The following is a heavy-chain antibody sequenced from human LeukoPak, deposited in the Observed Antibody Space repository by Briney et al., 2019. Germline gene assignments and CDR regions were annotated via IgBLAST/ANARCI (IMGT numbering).Heavy chain of an antibody. CDR3: ARDVSPGSSRSYYFDY. CDR2: ISSNGGSA. Sequence: PGGSLRLSCAASGFTFNSDAMHWVRQAPGKGLEYVSAISSNGGSAYYADSVKGRFTISRDNSKNTLYLQIGSLRAQDMAVYYCARDVSPGSSRSYYFDYCGQGPLAPVSA. J-gene: IGHJ4*02. CDR1: GFTFNSDA. D-gene: IGHD2-15*01. V-gene: IGHV3-64*02.